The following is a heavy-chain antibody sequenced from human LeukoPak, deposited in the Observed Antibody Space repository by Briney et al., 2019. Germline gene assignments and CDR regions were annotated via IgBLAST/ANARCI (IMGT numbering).Heavy chain of an antibody. Sequence: GGSLRLSCAASGFTFSTYRMNWVRQAPGKGLEWVSSISSSSSYTHYADSVKGRFTISRDNAMNSLYLQMNSLRAEDTAVYYCARGNGGYGYYFDYWGQGTLVTVSS. CDR1: GFTFSTYR. D-gene: IGHD5-12*01. J-gene: IGHJ4*02. CDR3: ARGNGGYGYYFDY. V-gene: IGHV3-21*01. CDR2: ISSSSSYT.